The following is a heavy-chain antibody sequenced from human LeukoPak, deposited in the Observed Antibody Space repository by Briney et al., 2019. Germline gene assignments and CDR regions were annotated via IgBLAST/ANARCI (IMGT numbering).Heavy chain of an antibody. D-gene: IGHD3-3*01. Sequence: GGSLRLSCAASGFTVSSNYMSWVRQAPGKGLEWVSVIYSGGSTYYADSVKGRFTISRDNSKNTLYLQMNSPRAEDTAVYYCARTRILEWLLDYWGQGTLVTVSS. J-gene: IGHJ4*02. CDR1: GFTVSSNY. CDR3: ARTRILEWLLDY. CDR2: IYSGGST. V-gene: IGHV3-53*01.